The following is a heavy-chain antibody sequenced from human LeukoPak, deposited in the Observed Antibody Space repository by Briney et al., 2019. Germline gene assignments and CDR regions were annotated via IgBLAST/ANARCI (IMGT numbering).Heavy chain of an antibody. Sequence: SETLSLTCTVSGGSISSSSYYWGWIRQPPGKGLEWIGSIYYSGSTYYNPSLKSRVTISVDTSKNQFSLKLSSVTAADTAVYYCASSYGSGSYDYWGQGTLVTVSS. CDR2: IYYSGST. J-gene: IGHJ4*02. D-gene: IGHD3-10*01. CDR1: GGSISSSSYY. CDR3: ASSYGSGSYDY. V-gene: IGHV4-39*07.